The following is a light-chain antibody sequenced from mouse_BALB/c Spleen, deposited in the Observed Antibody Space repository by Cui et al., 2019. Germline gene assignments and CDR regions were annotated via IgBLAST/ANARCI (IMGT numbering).Light chain of an antibody. Sequence: DIQITQTTSSPSAPLGDGVTIRCRASQDISNYLNWYQQKPDETVKLLSYNTSRLHAGVPARFSGSGSGTDYSLTMSSLEQEDIANYFCQQGNTLPYTFGGGTKLEIK. CDR1: QDISNY. V-gene: IGKV10-96*01. J-gene: IGKJ2*01. CDR3: QQGNTLPYT. CDR2: NTS.